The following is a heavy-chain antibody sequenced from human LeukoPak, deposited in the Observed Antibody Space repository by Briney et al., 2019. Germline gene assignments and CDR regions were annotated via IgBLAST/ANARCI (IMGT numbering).Heavy chain of an antibody. V-gene: IGHV4-59*01. J-gene: IGHJ4*02. CDR3: ARRGYSYAPCDY. D-gene: IGHD5-18*01. CDR1: GGSISSYY. CDR2: IYYSGST. Sequence: SENLSLTCTVSGGSISSYYWSWIRQPPGKGLEWIGYIYYSGSTNYNPSLKSRVTISVDTSKNQFSLKLSSVTAADTAVYYCARRGYSYAPCDYWGQGTLVTVSS.